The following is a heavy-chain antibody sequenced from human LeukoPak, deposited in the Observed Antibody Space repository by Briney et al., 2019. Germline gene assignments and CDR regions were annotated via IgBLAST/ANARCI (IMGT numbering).Heavy chain of an antibody. CDR2: FDGNGPNT. J-gene: IGHJ4*02. Sequence: GGSLRLSCAASGFTFSSFAMTWVRQAPGKGLEWVSGFDGNGPNTYYADSVEGRFTISRDNAKNSLYLQMNSLRAEDTAVYYCVRDNPRQQGFAYWGQGTLVTVSS. CDR1: GFTFSSFA. CDR3: VRDNPRQQGFAY. V-gene: IGHV3-23*01. D-gene: IGHD6-13*01.